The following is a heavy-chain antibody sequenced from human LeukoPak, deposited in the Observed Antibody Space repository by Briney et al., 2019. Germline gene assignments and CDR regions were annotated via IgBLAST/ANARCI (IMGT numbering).Heavy chain of an antibody. CDR3: ARARCSSGSCYLRNYYGMDV. D-gene: IGHD2-15*01. CDR2: INHSGST. J-gene: IGHJ6*02. CDR1: GGSFSGYY. Sequence: SETLSLTCAVYGGSFSGYYWSWIRQPPGKGLEWIGEINHSGSTNYNPSLKSRVTISVDTSKNQFSLKLSSVTAADTAVYFCARARCSSGSCYLRNYYGMDVWGQGTTVTVSS. V-gene: IGHV4-34*01.